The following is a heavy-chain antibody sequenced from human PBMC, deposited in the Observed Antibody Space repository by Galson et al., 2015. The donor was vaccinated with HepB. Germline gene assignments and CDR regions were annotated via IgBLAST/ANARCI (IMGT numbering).Heavy chain of an antibody. J-gene: IGHJ4*02. CDR2: ISDSGGYK. D-gene: IGHD4-23*01. Sequence: SLRLSCAASGFSFSSYAMSWVRQAPGEGLEWVSHISDSGGYKYYADSVEGRFTISRDNSKNTLYLQMNSLRAEDTAIYYCAKDRGMTTVVTPSYDCWGQGTLVTVSS. CDR3: AKDRGMTTVVTPSYDC. CDR1: GFSFSSYA. V-gene: IGHV3-23*01.